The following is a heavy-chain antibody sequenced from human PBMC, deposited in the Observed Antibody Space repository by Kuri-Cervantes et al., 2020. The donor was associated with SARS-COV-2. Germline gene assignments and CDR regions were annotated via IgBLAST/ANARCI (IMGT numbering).Heavy chain of an antibody. J-gene: IGHJ2*01. D-gene: IGHD2-21*02. CDR2: IIPILGIA. Sequence: SVKVSCKASGGTFSSYTISWVRQAPGQGLEWMGRIIPILGIANYAQKFQGRVTITADKSTSTAYMELSSLKSEDTAVYYCARHPLSYCGGDCSSPSWYFDLWGRGTLVTVSS. CDR3: ARHPLSYCGGDCSSPSWYFDL. V-gene: IGHV1-69*02. CDR1: GGTFSSYT.